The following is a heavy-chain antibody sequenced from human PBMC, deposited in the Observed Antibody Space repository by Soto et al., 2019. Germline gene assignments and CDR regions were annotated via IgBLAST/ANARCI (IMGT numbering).Heavy chain of an antibody. CDR2: MNPNSGNT. CDR1: GYTFXSYD. J-gene: IGHJ5*02. D-gene: IGHD3-3*01. V-gene: IGHV1-8*01. Sequence: GASVKVSCKASGYTFXSYDINWVRQATGQGLEWMGWMNPNSGNTGYAQKFQGRVTMTRNTSISTAYMELSSLRSEDTAVYYCARGKSSTIFGVVMRRNWFDPWGQGTLVTVSS. CDR3: ARGKSSTIFGVVMRRNWFDP.